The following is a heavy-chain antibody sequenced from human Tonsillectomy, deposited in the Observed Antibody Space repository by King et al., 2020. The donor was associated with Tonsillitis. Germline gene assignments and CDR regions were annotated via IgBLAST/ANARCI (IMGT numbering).Heavy chain of an antibody. CDR3: ARDLDGRDGYNIFYY. D-gene: IGHD5-24*01. CDR1: GYTFTSYY. CDR2: INPSGGST. J-gene: IGHJ4*02. Sequence: VQLVESGAEVKKPGASVKVSCKASGYTFTSYYMHWVRQAPGQGLEWMGIINPSGGSTSYAQKFQGRVTMTRDTSTSTVYMELSSLRSEDTAVYYCARDLDGRDGYNIFYYWGQGTLVTVSS. V-gene: IGHV1-46*01.